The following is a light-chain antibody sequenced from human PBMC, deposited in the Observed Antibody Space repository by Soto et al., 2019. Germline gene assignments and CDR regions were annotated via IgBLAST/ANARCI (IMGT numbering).Light chain of an antibody. CDR3: QSYDSSLSGSV. V-gene: IGLV1-40*01. CDR2: DND. CDR1: SSNIGAGYD. Sequence: QPVLTQPPSVSGAPGQRITISCTGSSSNIGAGYDVQWYQQVPGTAPKVLIYDNDNRPSGVPDRFSGSTSGTSASLAITGLQAEDEADYYCQSYDSSLSGSVFGGGTKVTVL. J-gene: IGLJ2*01.